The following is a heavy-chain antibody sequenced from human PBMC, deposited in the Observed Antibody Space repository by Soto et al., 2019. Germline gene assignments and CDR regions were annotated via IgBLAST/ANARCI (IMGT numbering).Heavy chain of an antibody. V-gene: IGHV4-61*01. Sequence: PSETLSLTCTVSGVSVTRGSYYWSWIRQPPGKGLEWIGYIYYSGSTKYNPSLKSRGTISEDTSKNQFSLKLNSVTAADTAVYYCARGVVVVVGAPEIYAFDIWGQGTMVTVSS. CDR1: GVSVTRGSYY. CDR2: IYYSGST. D-gene: IGHD2-15*01. CDR3: ARGVVVVVGAPEIYAFDI. J-gene: IGHJ3*02.